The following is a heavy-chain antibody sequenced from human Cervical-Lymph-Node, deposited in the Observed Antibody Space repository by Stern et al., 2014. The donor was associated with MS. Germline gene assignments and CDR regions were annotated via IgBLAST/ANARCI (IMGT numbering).Heavy chain of an antibody. J-gene: IGHJ6*02. CDR2: ISRSSV. D-gene: IGHD2-21*02. CDR1: GFAIDDHG. CDR3: AKDNDLRGMEV. Sequence: EVQLVESGGALVQPGRSLRLSCAASGFAIDDHGMHWVRQAPGKGLEWVSGISRSSVGYADSVKGRFTISRDNAKNSLYLQMNSLRAEDTALYYCAKDNDLRGMEVWGQGTTVTVSS. V-gene: IGHV3-9*01.